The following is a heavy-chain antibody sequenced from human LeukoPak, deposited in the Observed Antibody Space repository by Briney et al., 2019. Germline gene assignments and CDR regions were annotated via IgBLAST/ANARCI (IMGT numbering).Heavy chain of an antibody. Sequence: SETLSLTCAVYGGSFSGYYWSWIRQPPGKGLEWIGEINHSGSTNYNPSLKSRVTISVDTPKNQFSLKLSSVTAADTAVYYCALQHPMVRGVDYRGQGTLVTVSS. J-gene: IGHJ4*02. CDR1: GGSFSGYY. CDR3: ALQHPMVRGVDY. CDR2: INHSGST. D-gene: IGHD3-10*01. V-gene: IGHV4-34*01.